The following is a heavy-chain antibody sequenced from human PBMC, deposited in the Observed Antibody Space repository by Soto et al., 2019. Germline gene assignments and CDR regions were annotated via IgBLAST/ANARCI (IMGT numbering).Heavy chain of an antibody. CDR2: ISYYGTNE. D-gene: IGHD1-26*01. Sequence: GGSLKLSFEASGFTFSGYGMHGVRKAPGKGLEWVAVISYYGTNEYYEDSVKGRFTISRDNSKNTLYLQMNSLRIEDTAVYFCAKEDPSGRYSLDYWGQGSQVTVSS. CDR3: AKEDPSGRYSLDY. V-gene: IGHV3-30*18. J-gene: IGHJ4*02. CDR1: GFTFSGYG.